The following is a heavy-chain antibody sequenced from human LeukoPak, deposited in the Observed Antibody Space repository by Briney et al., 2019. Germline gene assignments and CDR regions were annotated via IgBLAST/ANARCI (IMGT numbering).Heavy chain of an antibody. Sequence: SETLSLTCAVYGGSFSGYYWSRIRQPPGKGLEWIGEINHSGSTNYNPSLKSRVTIPVDTSKNQFSLKLSSVTAADTAVYYCARGPVLLWFGSPGDAFDIWGQGTMVTVSS. D-gene: IGHD3-10*01. CDR1: GGSFSGYY. J-gene: IGHJ3*02. V-gene: IGHV4-34*01. CDR2: INHSGST. CDR3: ARGPVLLWFGSPGDAFDI.